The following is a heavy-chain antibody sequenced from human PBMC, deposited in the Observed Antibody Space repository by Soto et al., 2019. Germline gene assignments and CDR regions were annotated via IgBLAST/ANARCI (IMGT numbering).Heavy chain of an antibody. CDR2: IYYSGSM. Sequence: QLQLQESGPRLVKPSETLSLTCSVSGGSISSSSYSWGWIRQPPGKGLEWLGTIYYSGSMHYNPSLEGRVAISADTPNNQLSLRLSSVTAADTAVYYCGRQPGHCGSTTCFGYYSVDVWGQGTTVTVS. V-gene: IGHV4-39*01. J-gene: IGHJ6*02. CDR1: GGSISSSSYS. D-gene: IGHD2-2*01. CDR3: GRQPGHCGSTTCFGYYSVDV.